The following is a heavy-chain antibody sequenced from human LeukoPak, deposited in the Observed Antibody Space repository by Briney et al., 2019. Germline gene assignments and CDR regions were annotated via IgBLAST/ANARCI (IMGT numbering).Heavy chain of an antibody. V-gene: IGHV4-39*01. Sequence: SETLSLTCTVSGGSISASSYYWGWIRQPLGKGLEWIATIYYSGTTYYNPSLKSRVTISVDTSKNQFSLNLRSVTAADTAVYFCAKRGSGSRGDFDFWGQGTLVTVSS. J-gene: IGHJ4*02. CDR1: GGSISASSYY. CDR2: IYYSGTT. D-gene: IGHD2-15*01. CDR3: AKRGSGSRGDFDF.